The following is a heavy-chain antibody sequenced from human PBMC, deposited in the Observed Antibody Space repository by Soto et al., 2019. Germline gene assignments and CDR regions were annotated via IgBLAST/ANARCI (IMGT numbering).Heavy chain of an antibody. CDR3: ARAGLGDGSDY. CDR2: IYYSGST. Sequence: QVQLQESGPGLVKPSETLSLTCTVSGGSVSSGSYYWSWIRQPPGKGLEWIGYIYYSGSTNYNPSLKXRXPXSXXTSQHRCSLKLSPVTAADTAVYHCARAGLGDGSDYWGQGTLVTVSS. CDR1: GGSVSSGSYY. D-gene: IGHD1-26*01. J-gene: IGHJ4*02. V-gene: IGHV4-61*01.